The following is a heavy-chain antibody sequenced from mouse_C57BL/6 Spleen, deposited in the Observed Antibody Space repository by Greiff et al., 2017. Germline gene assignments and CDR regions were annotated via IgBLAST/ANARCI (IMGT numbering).Heavy chain of an antibody. V-gene: IGHV7-3*01. CDR3: ARSAYSNVYYFDY. CDR2: IRNKANGYTT. CDR1: GFTFTDYY. J-gene: IGHJ2*01. D-gene: IGHD2-5*01. Sequence: DVKLVESGGGLVQPGGSLSLSCAASGFTFTDYYMSWVRQPPGKALEWLGFIRNKANGYTTEYSASVKGRFTISRDTSQSILYLQMNALRAEDSATYSCARSAYSNVYYFDYWGQGTTLTVSS.